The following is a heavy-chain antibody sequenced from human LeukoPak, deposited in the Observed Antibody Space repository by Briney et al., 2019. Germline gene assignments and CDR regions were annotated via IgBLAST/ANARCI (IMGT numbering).Heavy chain of an antibody. Sequence: GASVKVSCKASGYTFTGYYMHWVRQAPGQGLEWMGWIDPNSGVTNYAHKFQGRVTMTRDTSISTASMELSRLSSDDTAVYYCARDMGVEGVRTGHDYWGQGTWSPSPQ. CDR2: IDPNSGVT. V-gene: IGHV1-2*07. J-gene: IGHJ4*02. CDR1: GYTFTGYY. CDR3: ARDMGVEGVRTGHDY. D-gene: IGHD3-10*01.